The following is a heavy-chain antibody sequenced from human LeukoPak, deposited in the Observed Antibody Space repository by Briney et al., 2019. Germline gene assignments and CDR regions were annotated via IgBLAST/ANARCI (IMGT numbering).Heavy chain of an antibody. CDR2: IYTSGRT. CDR1: GGSISSYH. V-gene: IGHV4-4*07. D-gene: IGHD3-22*01. Sequence: SETLSLTCTVSGGSISSYHWSWIRQPAGKGLEWIGRIYTSGRTNYNPSLKSRVTMSVDTSKNQFSLKLSSVTAADTAVYYCARETRYYYDSSGFDYWGQGTLVTVSS. J-gene: IGHJ4*02. CDR3: ARETRYYYDSSGFDY.